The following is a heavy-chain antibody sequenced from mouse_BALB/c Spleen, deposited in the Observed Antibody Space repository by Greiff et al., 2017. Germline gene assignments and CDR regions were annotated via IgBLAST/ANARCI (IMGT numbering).Heavy chain of an antibody. Sequence: VQLQQPGSELVRPGASVKLSCKASGYTFTSYWMHWVKQRPEQGLEWIGRIDPANGNTKYDPKFQGKATITADTSSNTAYLQLSSLTSEDTAVYYCARGYDYDWFAYWGQGTLVTVSA. D-gene: IGHD2-4*01. J-gene: IGHJ3*01. CDR3: ARGYDYDWFAY. CDR1: GYTFTSYW. V-gene: IGHV14-1*02. CDR2: IDPANGNT.